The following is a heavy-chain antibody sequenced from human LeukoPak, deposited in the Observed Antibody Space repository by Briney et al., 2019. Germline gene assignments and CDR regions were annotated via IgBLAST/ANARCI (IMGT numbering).Heavy chain of an antibody. D-gene: IGHD3-16*01. J-gene: IGHJ6*02. Sequence: GRSLRLSCTASGFIFSNSDMHWVRQAPGKGLEWVAVISYDDNYKYYVDSVKGRFTISRDNSKNKLSLQMNSLRPEDSAIYYCARFWDYYGMDVWGQGTTVIVSS. CDR3: ARFWDYYGMDV. CDR1: GFIFSNSD. V-gene: IGHV3-30*03. CDR2: ISYDDNYK.